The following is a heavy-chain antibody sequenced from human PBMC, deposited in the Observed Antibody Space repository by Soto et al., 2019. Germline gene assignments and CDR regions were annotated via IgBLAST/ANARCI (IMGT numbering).Heavy chain of an antibody. D-gene: IGHD2-21*02. J-gene: IGHJ2*01. V-gene: IGHV1-8*01. CDR2: MNPNSVKI. Sequence: VASVKVSCKASGYTFTNYDINWVRQATGQGPEYMGWMNPNSVKIGYVQKFQSRVTMTSNTSISTAYMELRSLRSDDTAVYYCARDLRVTPYWYFDLWGRGTLVTVSS. CDR1: GYTFTNYD. CDR3: ARDLRVTPYWYFDL.